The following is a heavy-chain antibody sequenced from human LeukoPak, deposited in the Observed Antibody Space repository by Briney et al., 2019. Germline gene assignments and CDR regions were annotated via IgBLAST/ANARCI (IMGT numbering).Heavy chain of an antibody. CDR2: LNSDGSTT. J-gene: IGHJ4*02. V-gene: IGHV3-74*01. D-gene: IGHD2-8*01. CDR1: GFTFSTFW. CDR3: AARYCINGVCFFY. Sequence: GGSLRLSCAASGFTFSTFWMHWVRQAPGKGLVWVSRLNSDGSTTNYADSAKGRFTISRDNAKNTLYLQMNSLRAEDTAVYYCAARYCINGVCFFYWGQGTLVTVSS.